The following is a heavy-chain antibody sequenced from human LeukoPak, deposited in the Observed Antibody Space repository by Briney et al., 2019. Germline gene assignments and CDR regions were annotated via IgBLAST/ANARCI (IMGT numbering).Heavy chain of an antibody. J-gene: IGHJ2*01. CDR1: VFTFSSYA. V-gene: IGHV3-23*01. CDR2: ISGSGGST. CDR3: AKDRRQQLVLWYFDL. D-gene: IGHD6-13*01. Sequence: GGSLRLSCAASVFTFSSYAMSWVRHAPGKGREWVSAISGSGGSTYYADSVKGRFTISRDNSKNTLYLQMNSLRAEDTAVYYCAKDRRQQLVLWYFDLWGRGALVTVSS.